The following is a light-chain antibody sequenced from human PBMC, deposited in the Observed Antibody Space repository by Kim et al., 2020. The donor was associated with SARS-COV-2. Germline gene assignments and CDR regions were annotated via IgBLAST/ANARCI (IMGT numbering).Light chain of an antibody. CDR3: SSYTSSNAYV. CDR2: DVI. J-gene: IGLJ1*01. CDR1: YSYVDCYNY. Sequence: SVTGSYANAYSYVDCYNYEYWFQQHPRKATKLMIYDVIKRPSGVSNRFSGSTSGNTASLTISGLQAEDEADYYCSSYTSSNAYVNGTGTKVTVL. V-gene: IGLV2-14*04.